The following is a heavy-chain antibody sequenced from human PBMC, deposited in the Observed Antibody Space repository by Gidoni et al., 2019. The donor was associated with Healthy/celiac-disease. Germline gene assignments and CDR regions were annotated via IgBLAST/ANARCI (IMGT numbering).Heavy chain of an antibody. V-gene: IGHV3-49*05. CDR1: GFTFGDCA. CDR2: IRSKAYGGTT. J-gene: IGHJ4*02. D-gene: IGHD3-22*01. CDR3: TRALLYYYDSSGAVFDY. Sequence: ELQRVASGVGLVKPGRSLRLSCTASGFTFGDCAMSWFRQAPGKGLDWVGFIRSKAYGGTTEYAASVKGRFTISRDDSKSIAYLQMNSLKTEDTAVYYCTRALLYYYDSSGAVFDYWGQGTLVTVSS.